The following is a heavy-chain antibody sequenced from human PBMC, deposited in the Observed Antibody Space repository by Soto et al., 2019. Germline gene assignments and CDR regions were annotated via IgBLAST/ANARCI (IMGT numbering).Heavy chain of an antibody. V-gene: IGHV1-24*01. CDR2: FDPEDGET. Sequence: ASVKVSCKVSGYTLTDLSMHCVRQAPGKGLEWMGGFDPEDGETIYAQKFQGRVTMTEDASTDTAYMELSSLRSEDTAVYYCATERVRGLPFDYWGQGTLVTVSS. D-gene: IGHD3-10*01. CDR1: GYTLTDLS. CDR3: ATERVRGLPFDY. J-gene: IGHJ4*02.